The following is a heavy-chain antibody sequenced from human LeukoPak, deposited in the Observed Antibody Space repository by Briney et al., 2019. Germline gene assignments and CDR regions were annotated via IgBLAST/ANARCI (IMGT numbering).Heavy chain of an antibody. J-gene: IGHJ3*02. CDR3: ARFYHDSFDI. V-gene: IGHV3-11*04. CDR2: ISSNGNTI. Sequence: GGSLRLSCAVFGFTFSDYYMIWIRQAPGKGREWVSYISSNGNTIYYADSVKGRSTISRDNAKNSLYLQMNSLRAEDTAVYYCARFYHDSFDIWGQGTVVTVSS. D-gene: IGHD2/OR15-2a*01. CDR1: GFTFSDYY.